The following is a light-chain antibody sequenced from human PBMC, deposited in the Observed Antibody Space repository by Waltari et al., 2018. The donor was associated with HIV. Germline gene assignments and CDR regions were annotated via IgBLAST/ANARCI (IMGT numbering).Light chain of an antibody. CDR2: SNN. Sequence: QSVLPQPPSASGTPGQRVTIPCSGSSSNIGSNTVNWYQQLPGTAPKLLIYSNNQRPSGVPDRFSGSKSGTSASLAISGLQSEDEGDYYCAAWDDSLNAVVFGGGTKLTVL. V-gene: IGLV1-44*01. CDR1: SSNIGSNT. CDR3: AAWDDSLNAVV. J-gene: IGLJ2*01.